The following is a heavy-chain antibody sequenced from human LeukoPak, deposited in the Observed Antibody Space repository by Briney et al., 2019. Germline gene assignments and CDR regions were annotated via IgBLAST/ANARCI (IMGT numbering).Heavy chain of an antibody. CDR1: GGTFSSYA. V-gene: IGHV1-69*05. Sequence: SVKVSCKASGGTFSSYAISWVRQAPGQGLEWMGGIIPIFGTANYAQKFQGRVTITRDTSASTAYMELSSLRSEDTAVYYCAIAAGGYYYGMDVWGQGTTVTVSS. J-gene: IGHJ6*02. D-gene: IGHD6-13*01. CDR3: AIAAGGYYYGMDV. CDR2: IIPIFGTA.